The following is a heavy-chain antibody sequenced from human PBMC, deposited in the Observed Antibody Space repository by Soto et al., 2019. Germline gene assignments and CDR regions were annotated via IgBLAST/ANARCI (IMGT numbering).Heavy chain of an antibody. J-gene: IGHJ6*02. CDR1: GFTFSSYA. Sequence: QVQLVESGGGVVQPGRSLRLSCAASGFTFSSYAMHWVRQAPGKGLEWVAVISYDGSNKYYADSVKGRFTISRDNSKNTLYLQMNSLRAEDTAVYYCARDRWAAAGIYYYYGMDVWGQGTTVTVSS. V-gene: IGHV3-30-3*01. CDR2: ISYDGSNK. D-gene: IGHD6-13*01. CDR3: ARDRWAAAGIYYYYGMDV.